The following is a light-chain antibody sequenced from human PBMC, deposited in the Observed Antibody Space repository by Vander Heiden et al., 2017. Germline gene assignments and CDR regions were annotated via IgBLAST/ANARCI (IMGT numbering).Light chain of an antibody. J-gene: IGKJ1*01. CDR1: QRISSW. Sequence: IQTTPSPSTLSASVGDRVTITCRASQRISSWLAWYQQKPGKAPKLLIYDASSLESGVPSRFSGSGSGTEFTLTISSLQPDDFATYYCQQYNSYPLTFGQGTKVEIK. CDR3: QQYNSYPLT. V-gene: IGKV1-5*01. CDR2: DAS.